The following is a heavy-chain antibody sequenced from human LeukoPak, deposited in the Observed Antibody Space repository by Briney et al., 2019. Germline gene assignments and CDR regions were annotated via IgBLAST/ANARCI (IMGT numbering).Heavy chain of an antibody. Sequence: GGSLRLSCAASGFTFSSYAMSWVRQVPGKGLEWVSAVSKTGDDTYDADSVKGRFTISRDNSKHTVYLQMNSLTVEDTARYYCARQLGYCSGGSCYFDFWGQGTLVTVSS. CDR3: ARQLGYCSGGSCYFDF. J-gene: IGHJ4*02. CDR2: VSKTGDDT. D-gene: IGHD2-15*01. CDR1: GFTFSSYA. V-gene: IGHV3-23*01.